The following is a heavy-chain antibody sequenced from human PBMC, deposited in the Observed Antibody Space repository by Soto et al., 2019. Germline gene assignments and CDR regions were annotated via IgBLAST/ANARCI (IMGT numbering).Heavy chain of an antibody. V-gene: IGHV3-30*18. CDR3: AKDSSVTAAGSGGWFDP. CDR2: ISFDGGSQ. CDR1: GFDFNTYG. Sequence: QVQLMESGGGVVQPGRSLRLSCAASGFDFNTYGLHWVRQAPGKGLEWVAAISFDGGSQYYADSVKGRFTISRDKSNSTLYLQMSSLGAEDTATYFCAKDSSVTAAGSGGWFDPWGPGTVVIVSS. D-gene: IGHD6-13*01. J-gene: IGHJ5*02.